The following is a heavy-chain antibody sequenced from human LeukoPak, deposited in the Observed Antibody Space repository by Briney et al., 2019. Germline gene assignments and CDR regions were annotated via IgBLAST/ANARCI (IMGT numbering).Heavy chain of an antibody. Sequence: SETLSLTCAVSGYSISSGYYWGWIRQPPGKGLEWIGSIYHSGSTYYNPSLKSRVTISVDTSKNQFSLKLSSVTAADTAVYYCARGTYYDFWSGPDAFYIWGQGTMVTVSS. CDR3: ARGTYYDFWSGPDAFYI. D-gene: IGHD3-3*01. CDR2: IYHSGST. J-gene: IGHJ3*02. V-gene: IGHV4-38-2*01. CDR1: GYSISSGYY.